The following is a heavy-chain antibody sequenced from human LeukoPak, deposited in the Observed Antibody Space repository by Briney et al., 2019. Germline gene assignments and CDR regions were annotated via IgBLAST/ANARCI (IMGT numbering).Heavy chain of an antibody. V-gene: IGHV3-9*01. Sequence: AGGSLRLSCAASGFTFDDYAMHWVRQAPGKGLEWVSGISWNSGSIGYADSVKGRFTISRDNSKNTLYLQMNSLRAEDTAVYYCARDRGVLDYWGQGTLVTVSS. J-gene: IGHJ4*02. CDR3: ARDRGVLDY. D-gene: IGHD2-8*01. CDR1: GFTFDDYA. CDR2: ISWNSGSI.